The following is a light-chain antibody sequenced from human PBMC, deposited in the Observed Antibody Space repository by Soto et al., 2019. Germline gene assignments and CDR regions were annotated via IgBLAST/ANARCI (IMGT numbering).Light chain of an antibody. CDR2: KAS. J-gene: IGKJ1*01. CDR3: QHYNSYSEA. Sequence: DVQMTQSPPSLSASVGDRVTISCRASQGVSRWLAWYQQKPGKAPKLLIYKASTLKSGVPSRFSGSGSGTEFTLTISSLQPDDFATYYCQHYNSYSEAFGQGTKVE. CDR1: QGVSRW. V-gene: IGKV1-5*03.